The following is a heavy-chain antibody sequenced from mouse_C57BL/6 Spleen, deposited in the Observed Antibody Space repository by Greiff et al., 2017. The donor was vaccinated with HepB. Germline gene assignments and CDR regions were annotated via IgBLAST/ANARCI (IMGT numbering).Heavy chain of an antibody. V-gene: IGHV1-82*01. CDR1: GYAFRSYW. CDR2: IYPGDGET. Sequence: VQLQQSGPELVKPGASVKISCKASGYAFRSYWMNWVKQRPGKGLEWIGRIYPGDGETNYNGKFKGQATLTADKSSSTAYMQLSSLTSEDSAVYFCAREVYFGNYDWFAFWGQGTLVTVSA. CDR3: AREVYFGNYDWFAF. D-gene: IGHD2-1*01. J-gene: IGHJ3*01.